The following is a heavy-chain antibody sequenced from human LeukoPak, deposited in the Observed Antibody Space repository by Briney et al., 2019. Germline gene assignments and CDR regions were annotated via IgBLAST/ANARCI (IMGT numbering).Heavy chain of an antibody. V-gene: IGHV3-23*01. J-gene: IGHJ4*02. D-gene: IGHD2-15*01. CDR1: GFTFSSYA. CDR3: AKDWSAAH. Sequence: GGSLRLSCAASGFTFSSYAMSWVRQAPGKGLEWVSAISGSGGSTYYADSVKGRFTISRDDSKKTLYLQMSRLRAEDTAVYYCAKDWSAAHWGQGTLVTVSS. CDR2: ISGSGGST.